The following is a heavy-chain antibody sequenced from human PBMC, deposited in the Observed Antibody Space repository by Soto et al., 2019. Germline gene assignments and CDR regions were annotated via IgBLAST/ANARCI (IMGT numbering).Heavy chain of an antibody. Sequence: PGGSLRLSCAASGFTFSSYAMSWVRQAPGKGLEWVSAITTSGGSTYYADSVKGRFTISRDNSKNTLFLQMNSLRAEDTAIYYCAKDLTRGSSASYYLDYCGQGTLVTGS. CDR3: AKDLTRGSSASYYLDY. D-gene: IGHD5-12*01. CDR1: GFTFSSYA. V-gene: IGHV3-23*01. J-gene: IGHJ4*02. CDR2: ITTSGGST.